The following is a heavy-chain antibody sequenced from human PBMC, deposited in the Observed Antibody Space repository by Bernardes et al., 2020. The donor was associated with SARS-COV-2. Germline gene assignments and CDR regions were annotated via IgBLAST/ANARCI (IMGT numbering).Heavy chain of an antibody. V-gene: IGHV4-39*01. CDR2: TRYSGST. J-gene: IGHJ5*02. CDR1: GGSISSLSFY. D-gene: IGHD4-17*01. CDR3: ARRSGTTLTYHWFDP. Sequence: ETLSLTGSVSGGSISSLSFYWGWFRQPPGKGLEWIGSTRYSGSTYYNPSLESRVTTSLDTSKNEFSLKLTSVTAADTAVYYFARRSGTTLTYHWFDPWGQGILVTVSS.